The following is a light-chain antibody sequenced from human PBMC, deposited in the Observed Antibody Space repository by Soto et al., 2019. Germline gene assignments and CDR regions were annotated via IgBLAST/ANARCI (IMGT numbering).Light chain of an antibody. CDR1: SSDVGSYNR. V-gene: IGLV2-18*02. J-gene: IGLJ1*01. CDR3: SSFTSSSTDV. CDR2: EVS. Sequence: QSVLTQLPSVSGSPGQSVTISCSGTSSDVGSYNRVSWYEQPPGTAPERMIYEVSNRPSGVPDRFSESKSGNTASLTISGLQAEDEADYYCSSFTSSSTDVFGTGTKVTVL.